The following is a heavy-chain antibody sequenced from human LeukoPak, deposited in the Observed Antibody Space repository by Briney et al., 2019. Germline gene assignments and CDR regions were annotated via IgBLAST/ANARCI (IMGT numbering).Heavy chain of an antibody. D-gene: IGHD5-18*01. CDR1: GFTFTTHW. J-gene: IGHJ6*02. Sequence: PGGSLRLSCAASGFTFTTHWMHWVRQAPGKGLVWVSHINSDGSTTSYADSVKGRFTISRDNAKNTLYLQMNSLRAEDTAVYYCARDAVDTANAVWGQGTTVTVSS. V-gene: IGHV3-74*01. CDR2: INSDGSTT. CDR3: ARDAVDTANAV.